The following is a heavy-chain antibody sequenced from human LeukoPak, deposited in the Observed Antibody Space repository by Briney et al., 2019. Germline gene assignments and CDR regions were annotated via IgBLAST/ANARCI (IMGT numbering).Heavy chain of an antibody. CDR2: IYYSGST. CDR3: ARGPPNWGNNWFDP. D-gene: IGHD7-27*01. J-gene: IGHJ5*02. Sequence: PSETLSLTCTVSGGSISSYYWSWIRQPPGKGLEWIGYIYYSGSTNYNPSLKSRVTISVDTSKNQFSLKLSSVTAADTAVYYCARGPPNWGNNWFDPWGQGTLVTVSS. CDR1: GGSISSYY. V-gene: IGHV4-59*12.